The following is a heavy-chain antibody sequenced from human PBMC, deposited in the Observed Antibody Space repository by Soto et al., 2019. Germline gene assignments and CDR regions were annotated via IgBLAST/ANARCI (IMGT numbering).Heavy chain of an antibody. D-gene: IGHD1-26*01. V-gene: IGHV1-8*01. CDR1: GYPFTSYD. CDR2: MKPNSGNK. Sequence: QGQLVQSGAEVKKPGASVKVSCQASGYPFTSYDINWVRKATGQGLDGMGWMKPNSGNKGYAQKFQGRVTMTRNTSISTAYMELSSLRSEDTAVYYCAREKVGAVDYWGQGTLVTVSS. CDR3: AREKVGAVDY. J-gene: IGHJ4*02.